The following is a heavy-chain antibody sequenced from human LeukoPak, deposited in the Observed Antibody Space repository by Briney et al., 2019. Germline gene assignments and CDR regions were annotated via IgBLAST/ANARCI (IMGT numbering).Heavy chain of an antibody. CDR2: ISNSGGST. D-gene: IGHD1-26*01. CDR3: AKDYTGNYLNFFDY. Sequence: GGSLRLSCAASGFTFSNFDMTWVRKAPGKGPEWVSSISNSGGSTYYADSVKGRFTISRDNSKNTLYLQMNSLRAEDTAVYYCAKDYTGNYLNFFDYWGQGILVTVSS. J-gene: IGHJ4*02. CDR1: GFTFSNFD. V-gene: IGHV3-23*01.